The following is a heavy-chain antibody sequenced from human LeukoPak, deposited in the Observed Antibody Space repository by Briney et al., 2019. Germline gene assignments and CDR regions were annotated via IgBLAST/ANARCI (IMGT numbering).Heavy chain of an antibody. V-gene: IGHV3-30*02. D-gene: IGHD1/OR15-1a*01. CDR1: GFIFSDYG. CDR3: AKEGTASKPSDLDY. CDR2: IRYDGSNK. Sequence: GGSLRLSCAASGFIFSDYGMHWVRQAPGKGVEWVTFIRYDGSNKYYADSVKGRFTISRDNSKNILYLQMNSLSSEDTAVYYCAKEGTASKPSDLDYWGQGTLVTVSS. J-gene: IGHJ4*02.